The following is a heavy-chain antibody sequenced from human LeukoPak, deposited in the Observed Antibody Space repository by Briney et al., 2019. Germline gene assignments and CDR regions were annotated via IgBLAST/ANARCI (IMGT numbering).Heavy chain of an antibody. CDR2: ISSSSSTI. CDR1: GFTFSSYS. V-gene: IGHV3-48*02. CDR3: VREDYDILTGYQDFDY. J-gene: IGHJ4*02. D-gene: IGHD3-9*01. Sequence: TGGSLRLSCAASGFTFSSYSMNWVRQAPGKGLEWVSYISSSSSTIYYADSVKGRFTISRDNAKNSLYLQMNSLRDEDTAVYYCVREDYDILTGYQDFDYWGQGTLSPSPQ.